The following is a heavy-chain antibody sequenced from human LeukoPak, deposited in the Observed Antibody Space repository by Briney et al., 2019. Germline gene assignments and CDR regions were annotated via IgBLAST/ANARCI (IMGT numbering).Heavy chain of an antibody. D-gene: IGHD2-2*01. CDR2: IYYSGST. V-gene: IGHV4-59*01. CDR1: GGSISSYY. J-gene: IGHJ4*02. CDR3: ARGPLGYCSNTSCYGYYFDY. Sequence: PSETLSLTCTVSGGSISSYYWSWIRQPPGKGLEWIGYIYYSGSTNYNPSLKSRVTISVDTSKNQFSLKLSSVTAADTAVYYCARGPLGYCSNTSCYGYYFDYWGQGTLVTVSS.